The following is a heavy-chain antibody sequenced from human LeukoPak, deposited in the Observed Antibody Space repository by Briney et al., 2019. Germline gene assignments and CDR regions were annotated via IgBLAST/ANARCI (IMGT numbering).Heavy chain of an antibody. CDR3: ARGRSGPFDY. Sequence: PSETLSLTCTVSGGSINSTTYSWDWIRQPPGKGLEWIGSIYYSGSTNYNPSLKSRATMSVDTSKNQFSLKLSSVTAADTAVYYCARGRSGPFDYWGQGTLVTVSS. V-gene: IGHV4-39*07. CDR2: IYYSGST. J-gene: IGHJ4*02. D-gene: IGHD5-12*01. CDR1: GGSINSTTYS.